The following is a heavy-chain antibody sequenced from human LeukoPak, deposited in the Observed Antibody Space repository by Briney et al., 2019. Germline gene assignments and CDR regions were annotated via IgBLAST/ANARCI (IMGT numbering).Heavy chain of an antibody. Sequence: SETLSLTCTVSGGSITSSYWSWIRQSPRKGLEWIGYIHYTGSTNYNPSLKSRVTMLIDTSKNQFSLKLSSVTAADTAVYYCARGRYSAGDTWSDPWGQGTLVTVSS. V-gene: IGHV4-59*01. CDR3: ARGRYSAGDTWSDP. CDR2: IHYTGST. D-gene: IGHD3-9*01. CDR1: GGSITSSY. J-gene: IGHJ5*02.